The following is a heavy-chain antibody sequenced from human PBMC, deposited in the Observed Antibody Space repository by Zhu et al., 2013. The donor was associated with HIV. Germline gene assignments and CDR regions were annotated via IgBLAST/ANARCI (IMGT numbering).Heavy chain of an antibody. CDR2: IHPYSGNT. CDR3: ARRTVMSPYGFDI. J-gene: IGHJ3*02. Sequence: QVQLVQSGAEVKKPGASIKVSCKTSGYTFTSHYLHWIRQAPGQGLEWMGWIHPYSGNTNYAQQFQDRLSVTRDTSISTFYMELTSLTSDDTAVYFCARRTVMSPYGFDIWGQGTMVTVSS. CDR1: GYTFTSHY. V-gene: IGHV1-2*02. D-gene: IGHD4-17*01.